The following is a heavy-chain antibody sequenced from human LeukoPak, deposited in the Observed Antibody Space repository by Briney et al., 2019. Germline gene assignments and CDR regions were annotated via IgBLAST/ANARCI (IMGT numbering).Heavy chain of an antibody. V-gene: IGHV4-34*01. J-gene: IGHJ4*02. CDR2: INHSGST. Sequence: SETLSLTCAVYGGSFSGYYWSWIRQPPGEGLEWIGEINHSGSTNYNPSLKSRVTISVDTSKNQFSLKLSSVTAADTAVYYCARDNLYSYCSSTSCQYYFDYWGQGTLVTVSS. CDR1: GGSFSGYY. D-gene: IGHD2-2*01. CDR3: ARDNLYSYCSSTSCQYYFDY.